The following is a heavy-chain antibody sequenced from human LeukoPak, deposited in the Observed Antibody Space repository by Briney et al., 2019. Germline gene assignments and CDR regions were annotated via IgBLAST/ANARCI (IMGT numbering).Heavy chain of an antibody. V-gene: IGHV6-1*01. CDR1: GDSVSSNSAA. CDR3: ARYSCSSTSCYGGEFYYYYGMDV. Sequence: SQTLSLTCAISGDSVSSNSAAWNWIRQSPSRGLEWLGRTYYRSKWYNDYAVSVKSRITINPDTSKNQFSLQLNSVTPEDTAVYYCARYSCSSTSCYGGEFYYYYGMDVWGQGTTVTVSS. CDR2: TYYRSKWYN. J-gene: IGHJ6*02. D-gene: IGHD2-2*01.